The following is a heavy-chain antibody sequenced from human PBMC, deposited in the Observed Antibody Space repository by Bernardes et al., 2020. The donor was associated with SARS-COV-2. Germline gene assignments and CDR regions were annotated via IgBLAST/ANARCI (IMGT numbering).Heavy chain of an antibody. CDR2: IYYSGST. CDR3: ARGRQQLVLN. Sequence: SETLSLTCTVSGGSISSSSYYWGWIRQPPGKGLEWIGSIYYSGSTYYNPSLKSRVTISVDTSKNQFSLKLSSVTAADTAVYYCARGRQQLVLNWGQGTLVTVSS. CDR1: GGSISSSSYY. V-gene: IGHV4-39*01. J-gene: IGHJ4*02. D-gene: IGHD6-13*01.